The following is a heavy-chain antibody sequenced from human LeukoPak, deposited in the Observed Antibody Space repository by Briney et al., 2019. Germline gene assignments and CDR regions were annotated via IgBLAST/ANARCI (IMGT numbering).Heavy chain of an antibody. CDR3: ARDGIVVVPAALPAFDY. CDR2: INTNTGNP. Sequence: GASVKVSCKASGYTFTSYAMNWVRQAPGQGLEWMGWINTNTGNPTYAQGFTGRFVFSLDTSVSTAYLQISSLKAEDTAVYYCARDGIVVVPAALPAFDYWGQGTLVTVSS. CDR1: GYTFTSYA. V-gene: IGHV7-4-1*02. J-gene: IGHJ4*02. D-gene: IGHD2-2*01.